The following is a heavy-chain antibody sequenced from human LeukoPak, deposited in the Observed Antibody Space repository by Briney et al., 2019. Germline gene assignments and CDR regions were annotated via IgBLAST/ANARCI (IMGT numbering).Heavy chain of an antibody. J-gene: IGHJ5*02. CDR3: GKEGGA. CDR1: GFRFSDFT. D-gene: IGHD3-16*01. CDR2: IGGRGGST. V-gene: IGHV3-23*01. Sequence: PGGSLRLSCAASGFRFSDFTMTWVRQAPGKGPEWVSAIGGRGGSTYYADSLGGRFIISRDNSKDMVYLQMNSLKVEDTATYYCGKEGGAWGQGTEVTVSS.